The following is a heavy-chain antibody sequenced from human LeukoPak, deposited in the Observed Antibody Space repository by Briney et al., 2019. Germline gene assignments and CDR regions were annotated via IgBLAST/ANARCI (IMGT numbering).Heavy chain of an antibody. CDR2: MYYSGST. D-gene: IGHD1-26*01. J-gene: IGHJ4*02. V-gene: IGHV4-59*01. CDR3: ARFSGSYPYYFDY. Sequence: SETLSLTCTVSGGSISSYYWTWIRQPPGKGLEWIGYMYYSGSTNYNPSLKSRVTISVDTSKNQFSLKLSSVTAADTAVYYCARFSGSYPYYFDYWGQGTLVTVSS. CDR1: GGSISSYY.